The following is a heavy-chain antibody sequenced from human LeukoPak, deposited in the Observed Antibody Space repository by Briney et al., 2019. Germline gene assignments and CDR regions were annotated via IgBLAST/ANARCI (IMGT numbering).Heavy chain of an antibody. V-gene: IGHV3-73*01. Sequence: GGSLRLSCAASGFTFSGSAMHWIRQASGKGLEWVGRIRSKANSYATAYAASVKGRFTISRDDSKNTAYLQMNSLKTEDTAVYYCTSPMDSWATEWGQGTLVTVSS. D-gene: IGHD5-12*01. CDR3: TSPMDSWATE. J-gene: IGHJ4*02. CDR2: IRSKANSYAT. CDR1: GFTFSGSA.